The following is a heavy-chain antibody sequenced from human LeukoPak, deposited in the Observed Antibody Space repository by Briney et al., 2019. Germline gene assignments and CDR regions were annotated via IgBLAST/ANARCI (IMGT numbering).Heavy chain of an antibody. V-gene: IGHV4-59*01. CDR3: ARDSRASDI. CDR1: GVSITTYY. Sequence: SETLSLTCTVSGVSITTYYWSWIRQPPGKGLEWIGYIYYSGNTNYNPSLKSRVTMSVDTSKNQFSLKLNSVTAADTAVYYCARDSRASDIWGQGTVVTVSS. CDR2: IYYSGNT. J-gene: IGHJ3*02.